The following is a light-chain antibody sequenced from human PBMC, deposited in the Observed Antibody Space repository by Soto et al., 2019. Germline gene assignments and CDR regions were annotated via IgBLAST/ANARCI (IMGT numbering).Light chain of an antibody. Sequence: QSALTQPRSVSGSPGQSVTISCTGTSSDVGRYEYVSWYQQHPGKAPKLIIYDVAERPAGVPDRFSGSKSGNTASLTISGLQAEDEADYYCAAWDDSLNGRVFGTGTKLTVL. CDR3: AAWDDSLNGRV. CDR1: SSDVGRYEY. CDR2: DVA. J-gene: IGLJ1*01. V-gene: IGLV2-11*01.